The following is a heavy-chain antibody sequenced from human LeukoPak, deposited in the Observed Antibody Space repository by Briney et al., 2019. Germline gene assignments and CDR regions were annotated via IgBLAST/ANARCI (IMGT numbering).Heavy chain of an antibody. V-gene: IGHV1-46*01. J-gene: IGHJ4*02. D-gene: IGHD2-21*02. CDR3: AREDEAYCGGDCSPSY. Sequence: VASVKVSCKASGYTFTSYYMHWVRQAPGQGLEWMGIINPSGGSTSYAQKFQGRVTMTRDTSTSTVYMELSSLRSEDTAVYYCAREDEAYCGGDCSPSYWGQGILVTVSS. CDR2: INPSGGST. CDR1: GYTFTSYY.